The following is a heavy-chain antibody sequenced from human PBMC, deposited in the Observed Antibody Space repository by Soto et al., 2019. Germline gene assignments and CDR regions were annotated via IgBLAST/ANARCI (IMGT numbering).Heavy chain of an antibody. CDR1: GGFMRSTNYY. CDR3: ARQVGDDYFDY. CDR2: IFFNGSP. Sequence: SETLSLTCSVPGGFMRSTNYYWAWIRQPPGKGLEWIGSIFFNGSPDHNPSLQSRVTILVDTSKNQFSLKLSSVTAADTAVYFCARQVGDDYFDYWGTGALVTVSS. J-gene: IGHJ4*02. D-gene: IGHD4-17*01. V-gene: IGHV4-39*01.